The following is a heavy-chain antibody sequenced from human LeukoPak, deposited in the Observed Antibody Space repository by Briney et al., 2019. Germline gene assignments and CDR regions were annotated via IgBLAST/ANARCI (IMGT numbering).Heavy chain of an antibody. D-gene: IGHD2-2*01. CDR1: GFTFSSYG. CDR3: ARDVVVPAAMRHYYYYYGMDV. CDR2: IWYDGSHK. V-gene: IGHV3-33*01. Sequence: GGSLRLSCAASGFTFSSYGVHWVRQAPGKGLEWVAVIWYDGSHKYYADSVKGRFTISRDNAKNTLYLQMNSLRAEDTAVYYCARDVVVPAAMRHYYYYYGMDVWGQGTTVTVSS. J-gene: IGHJ6*02.